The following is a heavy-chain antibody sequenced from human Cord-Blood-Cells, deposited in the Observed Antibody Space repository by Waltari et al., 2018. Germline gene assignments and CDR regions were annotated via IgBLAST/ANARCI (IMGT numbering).Heavy chain of an antibody. CDR1: GYTLTELP. CDR2: FDPEDGET. D-gene: IGHD1-7*01. Sequence: QVQLLQSGAEVKKPGAPVQVSCMVSGYTLTELPMPWVRQAPGKGLEWTGGFDPEDGETIYAQKFQGRVTMTEDTSTDTAYMELSSLRSEDTAVYYCATVPTGTTYWFDPWGQGTLVTVSS. V-gene: IGHV1-24*01. CDR3: ATVPTGTTYWFDP. J-gene: IGHJ5*02.